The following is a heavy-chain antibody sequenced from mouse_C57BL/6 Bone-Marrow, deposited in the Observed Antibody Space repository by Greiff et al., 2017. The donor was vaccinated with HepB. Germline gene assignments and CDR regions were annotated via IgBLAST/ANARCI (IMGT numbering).Heavy chain of an antibody. CDR2: IHPNSGST. CDR1: GYTFTSYW. CDR3: ATTYYSKEFDY. V-gene: IGHV1-64*01. D-gene: IGHD2-5*01. Sequence: QVQLQQPGAELVKPGASVKLSCKASGYTFTSYWMHWVKQRPGPGLEWIGMIHPNSGSTNYNEKFKSKATLTVDKSSSTAYMQLSSLTSEDSAVYDRATTYYSKEFDYWGQGTTLTVSS. J-gene: IGHJ2*01.